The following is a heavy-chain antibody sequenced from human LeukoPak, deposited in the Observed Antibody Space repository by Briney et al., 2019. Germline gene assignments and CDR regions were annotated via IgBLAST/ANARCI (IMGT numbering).Heavy chain of an antibody. CDR3: AKDLRARWDSSIWASGNWFDP. V-gene: IGHV3-23*01. J-gene: IGHJ5*02. D-gene: IGHD6-13*01. CDR2: ISGSGGST. Sequence: GGSLRLSCAASGFTFSSYAMSWVRQAPGKGLEWVSAISGSGGSTYYADSVKGRFTISRDNSKNTLYLQMNSLRAEDTAVYYCAKDLRARWDSSIWASGNWFDPWGQGTLVTVSS. CDR1: GFTFSSYA.